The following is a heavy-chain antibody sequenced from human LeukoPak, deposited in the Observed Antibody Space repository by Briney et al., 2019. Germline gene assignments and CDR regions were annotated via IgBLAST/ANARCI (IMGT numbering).Heavy chain of an antibody. CDR1: GFTFSSYA. J-gene: IGHJ4*02. V-gene: IGHV3-23*01. D-gene: IGHD4-17*01. Sequence: PGGSLRLSCAASGFTFSSYAMSWVRQAPGKGLEWVSAISGSGGSTYYADSVKGRFTISRENAKNSLYLQMNSLRAGDTAVYYCARATTYGDYAFDYWGQGTLVTASS. CDR2: ISGSGGST. CDR3: ARATTYGDYAFDY.